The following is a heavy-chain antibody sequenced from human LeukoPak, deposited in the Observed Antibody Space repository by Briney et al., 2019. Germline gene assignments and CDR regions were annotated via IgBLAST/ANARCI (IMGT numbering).Heavy chain of an antibody. Sequence: KPGGSLRLSCAASGFTVSSNYMSWVRQAPGKGLEWVANIKQDGGEKYYVDSVKGRFTISRDNAKNSLYLQMNSLRAEDTAVYYCARPESSSWYWYYFDYWGQGTLVTVS. CDR2: IKQDGGEK. CDR1: GFTVSSNY. D-gene: IGHD6-13*01. CDR3: ARPESSSWYWYYFDY. V-gene: IGHV3-7*01. J-gene: IGHJ4*02.